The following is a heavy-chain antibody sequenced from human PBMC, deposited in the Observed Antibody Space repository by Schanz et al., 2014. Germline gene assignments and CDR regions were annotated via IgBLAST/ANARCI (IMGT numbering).Heavy chain of an antibody. Sequence: QVQLVQSGAEVKKPGASVKVSCKASGYTFTSDSMHWVRQAPGQGLEWMGMINPSGGSTTYAQKFQGRVTMTRDTSTSTVYMELSRLKSDDTAVYYCARGGYSYALSAFDIWGQGTMVTVSS. CDR3: ARGGYSYALSAFDI. CDR2: INPSGGST. V-gene: IGHV1-46*01. CDR1: GYTFTSDS. J-gene: IGHJ3*02. D-gene: IGHD5-18*01.